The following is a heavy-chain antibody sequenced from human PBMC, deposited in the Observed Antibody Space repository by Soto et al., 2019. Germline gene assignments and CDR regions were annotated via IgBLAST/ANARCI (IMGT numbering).Heavy chain of an antibody. CDR1: GGSITSGGYY. CDR3: ARAGDYTDYFRFDP. Sequence: QVQMQESGPGLVKPSQTLSLTCSVSGGSITSGGYYWTWIRQHPEKGLEWIGYIYYTGSTNYNPSLRSRVTIPRDTSKNQFSLRLSSVTAADTAVYYCARAGDYTDYFRFDPWGQGTLVTVSS. V-gene: IGHV4-31*03. CDR2: IYYTGST. D-gene: IGHD4-17*01. J-gene: IGHJ5*02.